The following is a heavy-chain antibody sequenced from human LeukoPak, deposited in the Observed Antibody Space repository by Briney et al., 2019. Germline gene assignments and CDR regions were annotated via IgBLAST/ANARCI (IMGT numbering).Heavy chain of an antibody. Sequence: APVKVSCKASGYTFTSYCISWLRQAPGQGLEWMGLISAYNGNTNYPQKLHSRVTMTTDTSTSTAYMELRTLRSDDTAVSYCASRRSYWTTGALDIWGQGTMVTVSS. CDR3: ASRRSYWTTGALDI. D-gene: IGHD1-26*01. CDR2: ISAYNGNT. J-gene: IGHJ3*02. V-gene: IGHV1-18*01. CDR1: GYTFTSYC.